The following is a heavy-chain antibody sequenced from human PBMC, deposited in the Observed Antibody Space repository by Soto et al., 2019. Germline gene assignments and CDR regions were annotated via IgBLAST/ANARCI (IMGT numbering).Heavy chain of an antibody. CDR2: ISGPGSTI. V-gene: IGHV3-48*02. CDR3: ARDGCSSASCYTYIRAFDV. Sequence: DEQLVASGGGLGQSGGSLRLSCAASGFTFKTYSMNWVRRAPGKGLEWISYISGPGSTIKYADSVQGRFLVSRDNANGSLHLQMNNQRDDDTAVYYCARDGCSSASCYTYIRAFDVWGQGTEVSVSS. J-gene: IGHJ3*01. CDR1: GFTFKTYS. D-gene: IGHD2-2*02.